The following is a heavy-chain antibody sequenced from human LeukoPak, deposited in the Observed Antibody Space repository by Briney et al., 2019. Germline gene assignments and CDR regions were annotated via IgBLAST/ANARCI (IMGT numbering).Heavy chain of an antibody. V-gene: IGHV4-31*03. Sequence: SETLSLTCTVSGGSISSGGYYWSWIRQHPGKGLEWIGYIYYSGSTYYNPSLKSRVTISVDTSKNQFSLKLSSVTAADTAVYYCARNYCSGGSCYSPQFDPWGQGTLVTVSS. CDR1: GGSISSGGYY. J-gene: IGHJ5*02. CDR3: ARNYCSGGSCYSPQFDP. D-gene: IGHD2-15*01. CDR2: IYYSGST.